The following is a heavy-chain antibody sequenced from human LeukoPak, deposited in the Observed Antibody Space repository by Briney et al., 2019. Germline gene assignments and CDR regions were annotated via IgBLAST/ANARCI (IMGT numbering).Heavy chain of an antibody. J-gene: IGHJ6*02. CDR3: ARDSGEGIAAAGAYYYYGMDV. D-gene: IGHD6-13*01. CDR2: IYYSGST. CDR1: GGSISSTGYY. V-gene: IGHV4-39*02. Sequence: SETLSLTCTVSGGSISSTGYYWGWIRQPPGKGLEWIGTIYYSGSTSYNPSLRSRVTISVDTSKNQFSLKLSSVTAADTAVYYCARDSGEGIAAAGAYYYYGMDVWGQGTTVTVSS.